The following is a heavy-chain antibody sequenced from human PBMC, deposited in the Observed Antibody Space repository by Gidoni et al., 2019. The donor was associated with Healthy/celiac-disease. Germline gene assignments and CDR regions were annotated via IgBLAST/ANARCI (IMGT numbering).Heavy chain of an antibody. V-gene: IGHV3-21*01. D-gene: IGHD5-18*01. Sequence: EVQLVESGGGLVRPGGSLWLSCAASGFPFSSYSMNWVSQAPGKGLEWVSSISSSSSYIYYADSVKCRFTISRDNAKNSLYLQMNSLRAEDTAVYYCARDKDTAMVTVYYYGMDVWGQGTTVTVSS. J-gene: IGHJ6*02. CDR2: ISSSSSYI. CDR1: GFPFSSYS. CDR3: ARDKDTAMVTVYYYGMDV.